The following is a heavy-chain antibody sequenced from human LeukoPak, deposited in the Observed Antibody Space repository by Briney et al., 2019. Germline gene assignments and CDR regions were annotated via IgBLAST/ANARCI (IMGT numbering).Heavy chain of an antibody. D-gene: IGHD1-26*01. J-gene: IGHJ4*02. CDR3: ARGFSQGVDY. Sequence: GGSLRLSCAASGFTFSSYAMTWVRQAPGKGLEWVSTISYAGSSSYYADSVKGRFTISRDNSKNTLYLQMNSLSAEDTAVYYCARGFSQGVDYWGQGTLVTVSS. V-gene: IGHV3-23*01. CDR1: GFTFSSYA. CDR2: ISYAGSSS.